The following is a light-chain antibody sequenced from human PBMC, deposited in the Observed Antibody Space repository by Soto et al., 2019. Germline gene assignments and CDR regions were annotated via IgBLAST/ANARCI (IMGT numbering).Light chain of an antibody. CDR3: SSYAGSDNLV. CDR1: SSDVGGYNY. V-gene: IGLV2-8*01. J-gene: IGLJ3*02. CDR2: EVS. Sequence: QSALTQPPSASGSPGQSVTISCTGTSSDVGGYNYVSRYQQHPGKAPKVMIFEVSQRPSGVPDRFSGSKSGNTASLTVSGLQAEDEADYDCSSYAGSDNLVFGGGTKLTVL.